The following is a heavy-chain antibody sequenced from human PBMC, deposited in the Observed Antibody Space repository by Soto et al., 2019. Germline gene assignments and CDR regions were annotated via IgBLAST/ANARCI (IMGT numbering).Heavy chain of an antibody. CDR1: GGSISSGGYS. V-gene: IGHV4-30-2*01. CDR2: IYHSGST. J-gene: IGHJ3*02. Sequence: SETLSLTCAVSGGSISSGGYSWSWIRQPPGKGLEWIGYIYHSGSTYYNPSLKSRVTISVDRSKNQFSLKLSSVTAADTAVYYCARHYYDSSGEAFDIWGQGTMVTVSS. CDR3: ARHYYDSSGEAFDI. D-gene: IGHD3-22*01.